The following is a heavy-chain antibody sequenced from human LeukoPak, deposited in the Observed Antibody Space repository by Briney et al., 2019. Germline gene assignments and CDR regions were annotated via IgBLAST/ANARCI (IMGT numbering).Heavy chain of an antibody. Sequence: ASVKVSCKASGYTFTNYAMHWVRQAPGQRLEWMGWINAGNGNTKYSQKFQGRVTITRDTSASTAYMELSSLRSEDTAVYYCARDWTIAAAGGFDYWGQGTLVTVSS. CDR2: INAGNGNT. D-gene: IGHD6-13*01. V-gene: IGHV1-3*01. J-gene: IGHJ4*02. CDR3: ARDWTIAAAGGFDY. CDR1: GYTFTNYA.